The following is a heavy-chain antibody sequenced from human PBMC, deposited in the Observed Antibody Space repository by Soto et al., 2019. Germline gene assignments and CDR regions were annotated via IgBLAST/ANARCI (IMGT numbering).Heavy chain of an antibody. CDR1: GFTFSGYG. CDR2: ILYDGSKK. CDR3: VKDRSYGDGAFDI. D-gene: IGHD5-18*01. V-gene: IGHV3-30*18. Sequence: GGSLRLSCAASGFTFSGYGMHWVRQAPGKGLEWVAVILYDGSKKYYADSVKGRFTISRDNSKNTLYLQMSSLRAEDTALYYCVKDRSYGDGAFDIWGQGTMVTVSS. J-gene: IGHJ3*02.